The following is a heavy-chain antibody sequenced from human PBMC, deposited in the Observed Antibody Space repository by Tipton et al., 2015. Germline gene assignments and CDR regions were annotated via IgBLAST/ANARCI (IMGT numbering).Heavy chain of an antibody. J-gene: IGHJ5*02. CDR2: VSTSGST. Sequence: TLSLTCTVSGGSISGSHWYWFRQPAGKGLEWIGGVSTSGSTNYNPSLRSRVTISGDMSKNQFSLKLSSVTAADTAVYYCALGSSSAWYGWFDPWGQGTLVTVSS. CDR3: ALGSSSAWYGWFDP. D-gene: IGHD6-19*01. V-gene: IGHV4-4*07. CDR1: GGSISGSH.